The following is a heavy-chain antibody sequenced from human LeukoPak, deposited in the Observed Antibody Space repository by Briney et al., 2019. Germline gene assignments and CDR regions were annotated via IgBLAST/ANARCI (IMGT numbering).Heavy chain of an antibody. CDR1: GGSISSSSYY. CDR2: IYYSGST. J-gene: IGHJ5*02. Sequence: PSETLSLTCTVSGGSISSSSYYWGWIRQPPGKGLEWIGSIYYSGSTYYNPSLKSRVTISVDTSENQFSLKLSSVTAAETAVYYCAKTDDFWSGQWGGWFDPWGQGTLVTVSS. CDR3: AKTDDFWSGQWGGWFDP. D-gene: IGHD3-3*01. V-gene: IGHV4-39*01.